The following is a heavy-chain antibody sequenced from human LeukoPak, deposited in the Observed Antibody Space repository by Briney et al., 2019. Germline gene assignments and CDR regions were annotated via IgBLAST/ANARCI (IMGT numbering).Heavy chain of an antibody. V-gene: IGHV3-15*01. CDR1: GFTFSNAW. D-gene: IGHD3-22*01. CDR2: IKSRTDAGAT. Sequence: TPGGSLRLSCAASGFTFSNAWMSWVRQAPGKGLEWVGRIKSRTDAGATLYAAPVKGRFTISRDDSKNTLYLQMNSLKTEDTAMYYCATEDDSSTYYFDYWGQGTLVTVSS. CDR3: ATEDDSSTYYFDY. J-gene: IGHJ4*02.